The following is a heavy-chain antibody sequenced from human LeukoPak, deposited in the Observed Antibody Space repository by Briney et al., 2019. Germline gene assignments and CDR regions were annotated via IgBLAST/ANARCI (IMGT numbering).Heavy chain of an antibody. J-gene: IGHJ4*02. CDR2: IFPSGGEI. D-gene: IGHD2-8*02. Sequence: GGSLRLSCAASGFTFSSYAMSWVRQAPGKGLEWVSSIFPSGGEIHYADSVRGRFTISRDNSKSTLCLQMNSLRAEDTAIYYCATYRQVLLPFESWGQGTLVTAS. CDR1: GFTFSSYA. CDR3: ATYRQVLLPFES. V-gene: IGHV3-23*01.